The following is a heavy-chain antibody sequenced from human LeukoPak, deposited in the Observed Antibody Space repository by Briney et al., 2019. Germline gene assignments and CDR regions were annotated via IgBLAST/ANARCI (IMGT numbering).Heavy chain of an antibody. V-gene: IGHV3-48*04. J-gene: IGHJ6*02. Sequence: GGSLRLSCAASGFTFSGYDMSWVREAPGKGGEWVSNTSSRSSTIYYADSVKSRFTISRDNAKNSLYLQMNSLRAEDTAVYYCARLRYYGMDVWGQGTTVTVSS. CDR3: ARLRYYGMDV. CDR2: TSSRSSTI. CDR1: GFTFSGYD.